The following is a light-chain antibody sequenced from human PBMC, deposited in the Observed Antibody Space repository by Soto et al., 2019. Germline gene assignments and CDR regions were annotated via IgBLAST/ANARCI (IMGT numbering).Light chain of an antibody. V-gene: IGKV3-20*01. CDR3: QQYGTLPRT. CDR1: QSVSSNC. CDR2: GAS. Sequence: EIVLTQSPCTLSFSPGERATLSCRASQSVSSNCLAWYQQKPGQAPRLLIYGASSRATGIPDRFSGSGSGTDFTLTISRLEPEDFAVYYCQQYGTLPRTFGQGTKVDIK. J-gene: IGKJ1*01.